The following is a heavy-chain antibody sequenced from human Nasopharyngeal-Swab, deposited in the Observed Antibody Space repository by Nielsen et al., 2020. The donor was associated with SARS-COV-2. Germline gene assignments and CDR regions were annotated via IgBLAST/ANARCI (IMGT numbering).Heavy chain of an antibody. Sequence: SVKVSCKASGGTFSSYGISWFRQAPGQGLEWMGGIIPILPITNYAQKFQDRVTITADKSTSTAYMELSSLRSEDTAAYYCARGGWLRKDYYYSYYYMDVWGKGTTVTVSS. D-gene: IGHD5-24*01. V-gene: IGHV1-69*10. CDR3: ARGGWLRKDYYYSYYYMDV. CDR1: GGTFSSYG. CDR2: IIPILPIT. J-gene: IGHJ6*03.